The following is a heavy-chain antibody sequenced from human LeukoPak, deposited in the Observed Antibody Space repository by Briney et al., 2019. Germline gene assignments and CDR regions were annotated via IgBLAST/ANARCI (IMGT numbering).Heavy chain of an antibody. CDR1: GGYVTSGGHY. CDR3: ARVGFAEATFAFDI. Sequence: SDTLSLTCTVSGGYVTSGGHYLSWIRQYPGRGMVCLGKIYHSASTYYNSSPKSRVTRSVDTSTNQFSLKLSSVSATDTAVYYCARVGFAEATFAFDIWGQGTLVTVSS. CDR2: IYHSAST. J-gene: IGHJ3*02. V-gene: IGHV4-31*03. D-gene: IGHD3-10*01.